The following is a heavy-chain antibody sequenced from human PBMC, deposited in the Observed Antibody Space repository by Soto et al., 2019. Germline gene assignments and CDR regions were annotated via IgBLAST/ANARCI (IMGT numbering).Heavy chain of an antibody. V-gene: IGHV2-5*02. D-gene: IGHD5-18*01. CDR3: AHRGYMYGNWDHGYFDY. CDR1: GFSLTTSGVG. Sequence: QITLKESGPTRVRPTQTLALTCTFSGFSLTTSGVGVGWIRKTPGKALEWLAVIYWDDAKRHSPSLKSSLTITTPTSKNHVGLTIADMDPLETATYFCAHRGYMYGNWDHGYFDYWGQGTLVTVSS. CDR2: IYWDDAK. J-gene: IGHJ4*02.